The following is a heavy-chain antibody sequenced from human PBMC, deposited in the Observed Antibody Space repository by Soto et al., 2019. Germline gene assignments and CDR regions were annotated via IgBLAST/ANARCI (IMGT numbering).Heavy chain of an antibody. Sequence: SLRLSCAASGFTFSSYGMHWVRQAPGKGLEWVAVIWYDGSNKYYADSVKGRFTISRDNSKNTLYLQMNSLRAEDTAVYYCARAGDYYDSSGSPPTDYYYYGMDVWGQGTTVTVSS. CDR2: IWYDGSNK. CDR3: ARAGDYYDSSGSPPTDYYYYGMDV. CDR1: GFTFSSYG. J-gene: IGHJ6*02. D-gene: IGHD3-22*01. V-gene: IGHV3-33*01.